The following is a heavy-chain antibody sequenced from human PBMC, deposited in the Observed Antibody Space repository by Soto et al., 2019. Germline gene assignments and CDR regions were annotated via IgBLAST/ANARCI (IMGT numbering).Heavy chain of an antibody. Sequence: PSETLSLTCTVSGGCISSCSYYWGWIRQPPGKGLEWIGSIYYSGSTYYNPSLKSRVTISVDTSKNQFSLKLSSVTAADTAVYYCARLISGRVFPDIVVVPAAMRGRGNMDVWGKGTTVTVSS. J-gene: IGHJ6*03. CDR1: GGCISSCSYY. D-gene: IGHD2-2*01. CDR3: ARLISGRVFPDIVVVPAAMRGRGNMDV. V-gene: IGHV4-39*01. CDR2: IYYSGST.